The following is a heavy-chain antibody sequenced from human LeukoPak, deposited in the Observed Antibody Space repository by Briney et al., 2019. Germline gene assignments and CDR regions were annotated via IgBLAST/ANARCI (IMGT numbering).Heavy chain of an antibody. CDR3: ARDGYTRPTFDY. V-gene: IGHV3-48*02. D-gene: IGHD5-18*01. CDR1: GFTFSSYS. Sequence: GGSLRLSSAASGFTFSSYSMNWVRQAPGKGREWVSYIISSSSTIYYADSVKGRFTISRDNAKNSLYLQMNSLRDEDTAVYYCARDGYTRPTFDYWGQGTLVTVSS. J-gene: IGHJ4*02. CDR2: IISSSSTI.